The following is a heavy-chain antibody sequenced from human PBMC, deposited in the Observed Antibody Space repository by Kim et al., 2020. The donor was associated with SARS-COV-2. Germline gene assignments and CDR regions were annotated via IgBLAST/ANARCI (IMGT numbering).Heavy chain of an antibody. Sequence: YSQKFQGRVTITRDTSASTAYMELSSLRSEDTAVYYCARVRRPDYRLLDYWGQGTLVTVSS. J-gene: IGHJ4*02. V-gene: IGHV1-3*01. CDR3: ARVRRPDYRLLDY. D-gene: IGHD3-10*01.